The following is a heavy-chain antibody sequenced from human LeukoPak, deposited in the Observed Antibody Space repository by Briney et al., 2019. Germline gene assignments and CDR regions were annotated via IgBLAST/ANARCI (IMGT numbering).Heavy chain of an antibody. CDR1: GFTFSSYG. J-gene: IGHJ4*02. D-gene: IGHD3-10*01. CDR3: AKICGGSGSSVDY. V-gene: IGHV3-30*18. CDR2: ISYDGSNK. Sequence: RGSLRLSCAASGFTFSSYGMHWVRQAPGKGLEWVAVISYDGSNKYYADSVKGRFTISRDNSKNTLYLQMNSLRAEDTAVYYCAKICGGSGSSVDYWGQGTLVTVSS.